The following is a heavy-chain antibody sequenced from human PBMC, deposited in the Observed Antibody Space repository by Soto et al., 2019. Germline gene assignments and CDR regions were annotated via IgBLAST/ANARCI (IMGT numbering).Heavy chain of an antibody. J-gene: IGHJ5*02. D-gene: IGHD6-6*01. CDR1: GFTFSSYA. Sequence: GGSLRLSCAASGFTFSSYAMHWVRQAPGKGLEWVAVISYDGSNKYYADSVKGRFTISRDNSKNTLYLQMNSLRAEDTAVYYCARDYSSSVLVAPVRGPWGQGTLVTVSS. V-gene: IGHV3-30-3*01. CDR2: ISYDGSNK. CDR3: ARDYSSSVLVAPVRGP.